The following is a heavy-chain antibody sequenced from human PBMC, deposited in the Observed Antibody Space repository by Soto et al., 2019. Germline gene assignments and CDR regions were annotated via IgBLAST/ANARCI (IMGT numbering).Heavy chain of an antibody. D-gene: IGHD3-10*01. Sequence: ETLSLTCTVSGGSISSYYWSWIRQPPGKGLEWIGDIYYSGSTNYNPSLKSRVTISVDTSKNQFSLKLSSVTAADTAVYFCAGRYGXSAFDIWGQGTMVTVSS. CDR2: IYYSGST. J-gene: IGHJ3*02. CDR1: GGSISSYY. CDR3: AGRYGXSAFDI. V-gene: IGHV4-59*08.